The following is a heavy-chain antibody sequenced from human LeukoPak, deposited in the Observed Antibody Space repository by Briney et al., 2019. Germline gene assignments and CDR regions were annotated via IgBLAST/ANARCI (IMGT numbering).Heavy chain of an antibody. CDR2: MNPNSGNT. Sequence: ASVKVSCKASGYTFTSYDINWVRQATGQGLEWMGWMNPNSGNTGYAQKFQGRVTMTRNTSISTAYMELSSLRSEDTAVYYCARVRCSGTSCYSDYWGQGTLVTVSS. CDR1: GYTFTSYD. CDR3: ARVRCSGTSCYSDY. J-gene: IGHJ4*02. D-gene: IGHD2-15*01. V-gene: IGHV1-8*01.